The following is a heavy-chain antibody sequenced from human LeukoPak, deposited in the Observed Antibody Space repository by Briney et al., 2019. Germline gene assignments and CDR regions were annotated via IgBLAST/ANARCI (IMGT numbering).Heavy chain of an antibody. V-gene: IGHV1-69*06. Sequence: GASVKVSCKASGGTFSSYAISWVRQAPGQGLEWMGGIIPIFGTANYAQKFQGRVTITADKSTSTAYMELSSLRSEDTAVYYCARDPYYYDSSGYYYYYMDAWGKGTTVTVSS. CDR1: GGTFSSYA. D-gene: IGHD3-22*01. J-gene: IGHJ6*03. CDR3: ARDPYYYDSSGYYYYYMDA. CDR2: IIPIFGTA.